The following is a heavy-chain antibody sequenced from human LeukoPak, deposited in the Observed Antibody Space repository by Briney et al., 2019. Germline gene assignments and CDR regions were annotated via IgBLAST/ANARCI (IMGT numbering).Heavy chain of an antibody. J-gene: IGHJ6*03. CDR2: IYVTGST. D-gene: IGHD3-16*02. V-gene: IGHV4-59*08. CDR1: GGSIGTYY. Sequence: SETLSLTCTVSGGSIGTYYWSWIRQSPGKGLEWIGYIYVTGSTRYNPYLQSRVTISVDTSRNQFFLKMSSVTAADTAVYYCARHIGGGIEDMDVWGKGTNVTVSS. CDR3: ARHIGGGIEDMDV.